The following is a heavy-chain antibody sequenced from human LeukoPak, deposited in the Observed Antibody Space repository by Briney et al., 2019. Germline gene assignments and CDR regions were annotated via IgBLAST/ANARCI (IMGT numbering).Heavy chain of an antibody. V-gene: IGHV4-39*01. Sequence: SETLSLTCTVSGGSISSSSYYWGWIRQPPGKGLEWIGSIYYSGSTYYNPSLKSRVTISVDTSKNQFSLKLSSVTAADTAVYYCARQLLRLQLLVYFDYWGQGTLVTVSS. CDR1: GGSISSSSYY. CDR2: IYYSGST. D-gene: IGHD5-24*01. J-gene: IGHJ4*02. CDR3: ARQLLRLQLLVYFDY.